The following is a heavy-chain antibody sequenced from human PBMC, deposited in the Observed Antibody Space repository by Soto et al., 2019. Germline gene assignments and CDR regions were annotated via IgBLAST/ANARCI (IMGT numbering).Heavy chain of an antibody. CDR1: GSTFSNYA. J-gene: IGHJ4*01. V-gene: IGHV3-23*01. D-gene: IGHD1-26*01. CDR3: ARDRVAGGFDY. Sequence: PGGSLRLSWAARGSTFSNYAMRWVRQAPGKGLEWVSLVSATAGTTYYTDSVKGRFTIPRDNSRNTVYLQMNSLRADDTAVYYCARDRVAGGFDYWGQGTLVTV. CDR2: VSATAGTT.